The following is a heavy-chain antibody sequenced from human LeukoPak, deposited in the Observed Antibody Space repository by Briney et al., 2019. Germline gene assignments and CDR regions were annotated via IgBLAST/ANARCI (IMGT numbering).Heavy chain of an antibody. CDR3: ASAYASYDFWSGHENFDF. CDR2: IRQDGGEK. D-gene: IGHD3-3*01. V-gene: IGHV3-7*01. Sequence: GGSLRLSCAASGSRFTTHWTNWVRQAPGKGLEWVASIRQDGGEKKNVDSVTGRFTISRDIAQNSLFLQMNSLRAEDTAVYYCASAYASYDFWSGHENFDFWGQGTLVTVSS. J-gene: IGHJ4*02. CDR1: GSRFTTHW.